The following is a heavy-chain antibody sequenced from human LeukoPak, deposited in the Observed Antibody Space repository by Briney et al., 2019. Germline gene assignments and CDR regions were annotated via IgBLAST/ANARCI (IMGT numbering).Heavy chain of an antibody. V-gene: IGHV3-23*01. Sequence: GGSLRLSCAASGFTFSSYAMSWVRQAPGKGLEWVSAISGSGGSTYYADSVKGRFTISRDNAKNSLYLQMNSLRAEDTALYYCARGRNWFDPWGQGTLVTVSS. CDR2: ISGSGGST. J-gene: IGHJ5*02. CDR3: ARGRNWFDP. CDR1: GFTFSSYA.